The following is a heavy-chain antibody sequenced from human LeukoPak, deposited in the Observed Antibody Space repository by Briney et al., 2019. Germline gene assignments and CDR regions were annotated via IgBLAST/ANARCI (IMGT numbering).Heavy chain of an antibody. J-gene: IGHJ4*02. V-gene: IGHV1-8*01. CDR1: GYTFTSYD. CDR2: MNPNSGNT. CDR3: ARGPQLPEQQLVMDASIDY. Sequence: ASVTVSCKASGYTFTSYDINWVRQATGQGLEWMGWMNPNSGNTGYAQKFQGRVTMTRNASISTAYMELSSLRSEDTAVYYCARGPQLPEQQLVMDASIDYWGQGTLVTVSS. D-gene: IGHD6-13*01.